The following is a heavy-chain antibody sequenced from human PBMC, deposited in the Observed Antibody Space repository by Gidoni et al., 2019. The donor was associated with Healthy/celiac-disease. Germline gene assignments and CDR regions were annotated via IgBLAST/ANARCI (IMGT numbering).Heavy chain of an antibody. D-gene: IGHD5-12*01. CDR2: IYYSGST. CDR3: ASVDGYNTPTGVVLSAFDI. J-gene: IGHJ3*02. CDR1: GGSISSYY. Sequence: QVQLQESGPGLVKPSETLSLTCTVSGGSISSYYWSWIRQPPGKGLEWIGYIYYSGSTNYNPSLKSRVTISVDTSKNQFSLKLSSVTAADTAVYYCASVDGYNTPTGVVLSAFDIWGQGTMVTVSS. V-gene: IGHV4-59*01.